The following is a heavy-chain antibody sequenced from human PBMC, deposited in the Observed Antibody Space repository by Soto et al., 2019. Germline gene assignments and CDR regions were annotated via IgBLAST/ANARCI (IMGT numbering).Heavy chain of an antibody. CDR1: GFTFSTYE. D-gene: IGHD2-2*01. CDR2: ISSSGSTI. V-gene: IGHV3-48*03. J-gene: IGHJ6*02. Sequence: EVQLVESGGDLVQPGGSLRLSCAASGFTFSTYEMNWVRRAPGKGLEWVSYISSSGSTIYNADSVKGRFTISRDNAKISLYLQMNSLRAEVTAVYYCARDLGVYCSDSSCPYGMDVWGRGTTVTVSS. CDR3: ARDLGVYCSDSSCPYGMDV.